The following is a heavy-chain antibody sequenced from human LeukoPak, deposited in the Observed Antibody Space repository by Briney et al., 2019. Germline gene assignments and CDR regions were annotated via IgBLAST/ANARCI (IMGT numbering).Heavy chain of an antibody. CDR1: GFTFSSYA. CDR3: ARDRQLDP. V-gene: IGHV3-30-3*01. Sequence: GGSLRLSCAASGFTFSSYAMHWVRQAPGKGLEWVAVISYDGSNKYYADSVKGRFTISRDNSKNTLYLQVNSLRAEDTAVYYCARDRQLDPWGQGTLVTVSS. D-gene: IGHD6-13*01. J-gene: IGHJ5*02. CDR2: ISYDGSNK.